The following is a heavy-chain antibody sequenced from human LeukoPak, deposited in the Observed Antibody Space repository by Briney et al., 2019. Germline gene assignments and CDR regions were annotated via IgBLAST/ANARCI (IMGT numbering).Heavy chain of an antibody. Sequence: PSETLSLTCAVSGGSISSGGYSWSWTRQPPGKGLEWIGYIYHSGSTYYNPSLKSRVTISVDRSKNQFSLKLSSVTAADTAVYYCARGPPRGYSYGSDYWGQGTLVTVSS. D-gene: IGHD5-18*01. J-gene: IGHJ4*02. CDR3: ARGPPRGYSYGSDY. CDR2: IYHSGST. V-gene: IGHV4-30-2*01. CDR1: GGSISSGGYS.